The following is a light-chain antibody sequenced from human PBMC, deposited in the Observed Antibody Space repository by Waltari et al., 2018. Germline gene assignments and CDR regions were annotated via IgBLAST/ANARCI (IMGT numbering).Light chain of an antibody. Sequence: EIVLTQSPATLSLSPGERATLSCSASQSVSNYLAWYQHKPGQAPRLLIYDSSNRATDIPGRFSGSGSGTDFTLTISSLEPEDFAVYYCQQRYSWITFGGGTKVEIK. CDR1: QSVSNY. J-gene: IGKJ4*01. CDR2: DSS. V-gene: IGKV3-11*01. CDR3: QQRYSWIT.